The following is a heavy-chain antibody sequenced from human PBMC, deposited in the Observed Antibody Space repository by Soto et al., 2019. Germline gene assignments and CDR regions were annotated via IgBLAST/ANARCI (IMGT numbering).Heavy chain of an antibody. D-gene: IGHD6-19*01. CDR2: IKQDGSEK. Sequence: EVQLVESGGGLVQPGGSLRLSCAASGFTFSSYWMSWVHQAPGKGLEWVANIKQDGSEKYYVDSVKGRFTISRDNAKNSLYLQMNSLRAEDTAVYYCARGRFGSGWYLALFDYWGQGTLVTVSS. V-gene: IGHV3-7*01. CDR3: ARGRFGSGWYLALFDY. CDR1: GFTFSSYW. J-gene: IGHJ4*02.